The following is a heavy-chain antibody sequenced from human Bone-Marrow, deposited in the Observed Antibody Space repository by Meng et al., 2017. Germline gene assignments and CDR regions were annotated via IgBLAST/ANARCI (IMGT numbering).Heavy chain of an antibody. D-gene: IGHD3-3*01. CDR2: INHSGST. V-gene: IGHV4-34*01. J-gene: IGHJ3*02. Sequence: GSLRLSCAVYGGSFSGYYWSWIRQPPGKGLEWIGEINHSGSTNYNPSLKGRVTISVDTSKNQFSLKLSSVTAADTAVYYCARGSGELLRFLEWLLYPDAFDIWGQGTMVTVSS. CDR1: GGSFSGYY. CDR3: ARGSGELLRFLEWLLYPDAFDI.